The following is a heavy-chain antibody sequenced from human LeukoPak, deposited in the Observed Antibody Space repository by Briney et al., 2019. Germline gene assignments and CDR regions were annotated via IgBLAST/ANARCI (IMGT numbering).Heavy chain of an antibody. Sequence: SETLSLTCTVSGGSVSSGSYYWSWIRQPPGKGLEWIGYIYYSGSTNYNPSLKSRVTISVDTSKNQFSLKLSSVTAADTAVYYCARVPQLRYFDWLQFRGNWFDPWGQGTLVTVSS. CDR3: ARVPQLRYFDWLQFRGNWFDP. V-gene: IGHV4-61*01. D-gene: IGHD3-9*01. J-gene: IGHJ5*02. CDR1: GGSVSSGSYY. CDR2: IYYSGST.